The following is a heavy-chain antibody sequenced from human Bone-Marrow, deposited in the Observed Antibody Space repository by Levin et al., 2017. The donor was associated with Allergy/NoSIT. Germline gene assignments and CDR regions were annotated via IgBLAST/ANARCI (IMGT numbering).Heavy chain of an antibody. CDR2: INESGSNT. CDR1: GFTFSGYA. CDR3: AKATGSGSFYWDYLDS. V-gene: IGHV3-23*01. J-gene: IGHJ4*02. Sequence: GGSLRLSCAASGFTFSGYAMTWVRQAPGKGLEWVSLINESGSNTYYADSVKGRFTISRDNSKNTLYLQMSSLRAEDTAIYYCAKATGSGSFYWDYLDSWGQGTLVTVSS. D-gene: IGHD3-10*01.